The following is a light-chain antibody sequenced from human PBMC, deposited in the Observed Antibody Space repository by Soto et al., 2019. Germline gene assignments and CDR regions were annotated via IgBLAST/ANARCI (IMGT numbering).Light chain of an antibody. Sequence: QSVLTQPASVSGSPGQSITISFTGTSSDVGFDNYVSWYQQHPGKAPKLIIYDVSDPPSGVSNLFSGTKSGNTASLTISGLQAEDEAVYYCSSYTDSRTPRFGGGTKLTVL. J-gene: IGLJ2*01. CDR2: DVS. CDR3: SSYTDSRTPR. V-gene: IGLV2-14*03. CDR1: SSDVGFDNY.